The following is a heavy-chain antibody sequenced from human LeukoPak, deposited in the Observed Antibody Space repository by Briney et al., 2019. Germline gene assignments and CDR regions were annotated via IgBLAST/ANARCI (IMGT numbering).Heavy chain of an antibody. CDR2: IIPIFGTA. V-gene: IGHV1-69*13. D-gene: IGHD3-22*01. CDR3: ARGDYYDSSGYYYFDY. Sequence: ASVKVSCKASGGTFSSYAVSWVRQAPGQGLEWMGGIIPIFGTANYAQKFQGRVTITADESTYTAYMELSSLRSEDTAVYYCARGDYYDSSGYYYFDYWGQGTLVTVSS. J-gene: IGHJ4*02. CDR1: GGTFSSYA.